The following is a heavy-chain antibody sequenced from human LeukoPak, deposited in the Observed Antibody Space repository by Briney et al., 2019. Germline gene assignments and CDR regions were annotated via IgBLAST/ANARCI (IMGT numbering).Heavy chain of an antibody. D-gene: IGHD4-17*01. CDR1: GYTFSDYS. CDR3: ARVTTVTRSPWSWGPKKIGQEVNWFDP. CDR2: ISPYNADT. Sequence: ASLRVSCKASGYTFSDYSTTWVRQAPGQGLEWMGWISPYNADTNYAQNFQGRVTMTTDRSTRTAYMELRNLRSDDTAVYYCARVTTVTRSPWSWGPKKIGQEVNWFDPWGQGTLITVS. V-gene: IGHV1-18*01. J-gene: IGHJ5*02.